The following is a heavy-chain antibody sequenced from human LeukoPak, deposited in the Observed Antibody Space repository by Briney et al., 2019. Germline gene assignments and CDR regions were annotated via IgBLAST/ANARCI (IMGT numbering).Heavy chain of an antibody. Sequence: PSETLSLTCPVSGGSISPYYWSWIRQPPGKGLEWIGYIYYSGTNNYNPSLQSRVTISVATSKNQFSLKLSSVTAADTALYYCARDRASAGGFDYWGQGTLVTVSS. CDR2: IYYSGTN. CDR3: ARDRASAGGFDY. V-gene: IGHV4-59*01. CDR1: GGSISPYY. D-gene: IGHD2-15*01. J-gene: IGHJ4*02.